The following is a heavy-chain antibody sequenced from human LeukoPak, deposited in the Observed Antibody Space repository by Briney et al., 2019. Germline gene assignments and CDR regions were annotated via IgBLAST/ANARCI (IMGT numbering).Heavy chain of an antibody. J-gene: IGHJ4*02. CDR1: GFTFSSYE. CDR2: ISSSGSTI. CDR3: ARDSSSWYGEDYFDY. Sequence: GGSLRRSCAASGFTFSSYEMNWVRQAPGKGLEWVSYISSSGSTIYYADSVKGRFTISRDNAKNSLYLQMNSLRAEDTAVYYCARDSSSWYGEDYFDYWGQGTLVTVSS. D-gene: IGHD6-13*01. V-gene: IGHV3-48*03.